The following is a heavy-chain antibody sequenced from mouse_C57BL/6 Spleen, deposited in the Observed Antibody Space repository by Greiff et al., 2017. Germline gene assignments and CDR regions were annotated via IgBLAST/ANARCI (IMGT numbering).Heavy chain of an antibody. J-gene: IGHJ4*01. D-gene: IGHD2-4*01. CDR1: GYTFTEYT. Sequence: VQLQESGAELVKPGASVKLSCKASGYTFTEYTIHWVKQRSGQGLEWIGWFYPGSGSIKYNEKFKDKATLTADKSSSTVYMELSRLTSEDSAVYFCARHEEGRLRPVGAMDYWGQGTSVTVSS. V-gene: IGHV1-62-2*01. CDR2: FYPGSGSI. CDR3: ARHEEGRLRPVGAMDY.